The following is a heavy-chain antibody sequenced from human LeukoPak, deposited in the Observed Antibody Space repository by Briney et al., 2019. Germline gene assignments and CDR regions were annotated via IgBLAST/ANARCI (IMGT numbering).Heavy chain of an antibody. CDR1: GYSISSGYY. V-gene: IGHV4-38-2*01. CDR3: ARGPNWNYFQH. J-gene: IGHJ1*01. D-gene: IGHD1-20*01. Sequence: SETLSLTCAVSGYSISSGYYWGWIRPPPGKGLEWIGSFYHSGSTYYNASLNSRVTISVDTSKNQFSLKLTSVTAAETAVYYCARGPNWNYFQHWGQGTLVTVSS. CDR2: FYHSGST.